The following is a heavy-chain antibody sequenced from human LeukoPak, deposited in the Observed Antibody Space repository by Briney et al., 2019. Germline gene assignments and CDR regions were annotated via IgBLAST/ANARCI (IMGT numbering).Heavy chain of an antibody. D-gene: IGHD1-26*01. CDR1: GGSISSSTYY. CDR3: ARLPVVPGATVYHFDY. J-gene: IGHJ4*02. V-gene: IGHV4-39*01. CDR2: IYESGSA. Sequence: SETLSLTCTVSGGSISSSTYYWGWIRQPPGKGLEWIGSIYESGSAYYSPSLQSRVTISVDTSKNQFSLKVSSVTAADTAVYYCARLPVVPGATVYHFDYWGQGTQVTVSA.